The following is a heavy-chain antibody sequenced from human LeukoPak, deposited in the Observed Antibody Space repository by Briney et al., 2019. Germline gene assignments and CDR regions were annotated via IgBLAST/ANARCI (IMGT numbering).Heavy chain of an antibody. CDR2: VSPNSGDS. Sequence: ASVKVSCKTSGYTFTSYDINWLRQATGQGPEWTGRVSPNSGDSDYAQKFQGRVTMTRDTSISTAYMELSSLTYEDTAVYYCASYNGYAKWGQGTLVAVSS. CDR1: GYTFTSYD. V-gene: IGHV1-8*01. CDR3: ASYNGYAK. J-gene: IGHJ4*02. D-gene: IGHD5-12*01.